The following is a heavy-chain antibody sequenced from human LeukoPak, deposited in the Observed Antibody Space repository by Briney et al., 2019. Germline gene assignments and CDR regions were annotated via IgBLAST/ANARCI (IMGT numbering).Heavy chain of an antibody. CDR3: ARHGGSWTCDC. CDR1: DVSISGYT. V-gene: IGHV4-59*08. D-gene: IGHD6-13*01. CDR2: LDYSGSP. Sequence: PSETLSLTCTVSDVSISGYTWRRIQLPPGKGLEWIGFLDYSGSPNYNPSFKSRLTVSLDTSKNQFSLKLTSVTAADTAVYYCARHGGSWTCDCCGQGTLATVSS. J-gene: IGHJ4*02.